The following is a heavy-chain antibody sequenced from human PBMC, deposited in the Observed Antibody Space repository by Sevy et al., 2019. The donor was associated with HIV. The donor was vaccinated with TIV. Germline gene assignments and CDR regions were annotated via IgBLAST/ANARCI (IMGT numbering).Heavy chain of an antibody. Sequence: SETLSLTCTVSGGSISSGGYYWSWIRQHPGKGLEWIGYIYYSGNTYYNPSLKSRVTISVDPSKNQFSLKLSAVTAADTAVYYWARDGGVSGAFDIWGQGTMVTVSS. CDR3: ARDGGVSGAFDI. CDR2: IYYSGNT. D-gene: IGHD2-8*02. J-gene: IGHJ3*02. CDR1: GGSISSGGYY. V-gene: IGHV4-31*03.